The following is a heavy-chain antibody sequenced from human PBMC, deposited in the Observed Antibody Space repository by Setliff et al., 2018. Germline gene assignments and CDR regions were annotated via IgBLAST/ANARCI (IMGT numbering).Heavy chain of an antibody. CDR2: IYHSGST. Sequence: PSETLSLTCTVSGGSISSYYWSWIRQPAGKGLEWIGSIYHSGSTYYNPSLKSRVTISVDTSKNQFSLNVRSVTAADTAIYYCAKGRGEMDSWGQGILVTVSS. CDR3: AKGRGEMDS. CDR1: GGSISSYY. D-gene: IGHD3-10*01. J-gene: IGHJ4*02. V-gene: IGHV4-4*07.